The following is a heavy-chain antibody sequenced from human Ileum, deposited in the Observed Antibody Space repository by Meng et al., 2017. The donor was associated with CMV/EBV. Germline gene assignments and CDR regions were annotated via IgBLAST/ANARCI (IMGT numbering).Heavy chain of an antibody. V-gene: IGHV1-2*02. CDR1: GYTFTAKH. CDR2: IYPQNGGT. J-gene: IGHJ4*02. CDR3: VKEDWYFDF. Sequence: GHLVRSGPKVKKLGASVKVSCKTSGYTFTAKHLHWVRQAPGQGLEWMGWIYPQNGGTYFAQKFQGRVTMTSDTSITTAYMELSSLTSDDTAIYYCVKEDWYFDFWGQGTLVTVSS. D-gene: IGHD3-9*01.